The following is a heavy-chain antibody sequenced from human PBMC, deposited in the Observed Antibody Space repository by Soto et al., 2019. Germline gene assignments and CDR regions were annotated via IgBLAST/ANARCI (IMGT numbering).Heavy chain of an antibody. D-gene: IGHD4-17*01. CDR1: GLTVTGKKY. CDR3: ASWRLREHAYDI. CDR2: VYDTDGT. Sequence: DVQLVESGGGLIQPGGSLRLSCEAFGLTVTGKKYVAWVRQAPGKGLEWVSGVYDTDGTYYADSVKGRFTTSRDSSQTIVYLQMNSLRPDDTAVYYCASWRLREHAYDIWGLGTMVTVSS. J-gene: IGHJ3*02. V-gene: IGHV3-53*01.